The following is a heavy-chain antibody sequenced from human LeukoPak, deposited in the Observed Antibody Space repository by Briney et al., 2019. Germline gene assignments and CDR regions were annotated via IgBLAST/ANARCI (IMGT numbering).Heavy chain of an antibody. D-gene: IGHD2-2*01. Sequence: SQTLSLTCTVSGGSISSGGYSWSWIRQHPGKGLEWIGYIYYSGSTYYNPSLKSRVTISVDTSKNQFSLKLSSATAADTAVYYCVRTPAAIGYYFDYWGQGTLVTVSS. V-gene: IGHV4-31*03. CDR2: IYYSGST. J-gene: IGHJ4*02. CDR3: VRTPAAIGYYFDY. CDR1: GGSISSGGYS.